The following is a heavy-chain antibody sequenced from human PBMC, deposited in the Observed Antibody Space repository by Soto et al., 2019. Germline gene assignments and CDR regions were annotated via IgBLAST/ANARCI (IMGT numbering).Heavy chain of an antibody. D-gene: IGHD3-22*01. V-gene: IGHV3-30*18. CDR3: ANSYDSSGYYYVPGQA. Sequence: GGSLRLSCAASGFIFNNYWLSWFRQAPGKGLEWVAVISYDGSNKYYADSVKGRFTISRDNSKNTLYLQMNSLRAEDTAVYYCANSYDSSGYYYVPGQAWGQGTLVTVSS. CDR2: ISYDGSNK. J-gene: IGHJ5*02. CDR1: GFIFNNYW.